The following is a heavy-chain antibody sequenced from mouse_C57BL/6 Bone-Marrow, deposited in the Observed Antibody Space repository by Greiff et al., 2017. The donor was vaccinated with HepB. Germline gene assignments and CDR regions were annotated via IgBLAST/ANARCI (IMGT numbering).Heavy chain of an antibody. CDR1: GYTFTSYG. CDR2: IYPGSGNT. V-gene: IGHV1-76*01. CDR3: ARWGSFDY. J-gene: IGHJ2*01. Sequence: QVQLQQSGAELARPGASVKLSCKASGYTFTSYGINWVKQRPGQGLEWIARIYPGSGNTYYNEKFKGKATLTAEKSSSTAYMQLSSLTSEDSAVYFCARWGSFDYWGQGTTLTVSS.